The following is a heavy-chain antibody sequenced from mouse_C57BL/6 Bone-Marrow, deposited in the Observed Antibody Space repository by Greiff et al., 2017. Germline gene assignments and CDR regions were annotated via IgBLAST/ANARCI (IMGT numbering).Heavy chain of an antibody. CDR2: ISSGSSTI. Sequence: EVKLVESGGGLVKPGGSLKLSCAASGFTFSDYGMHWVRQAPEKGLEWVAYISSGSSTIYYADTVKGRFTISSDNAKNTLFLQMTSLRSEDTAMYYCARIYDGYDVAYWGQGTLVTVSA. D-gene: IGHD2-2*01. J-gene: IGHJ3*01. CDR1: GFTFSDYG. CDR3: ARIYDGYDVAY. V-gene: IGHV5-17*01.